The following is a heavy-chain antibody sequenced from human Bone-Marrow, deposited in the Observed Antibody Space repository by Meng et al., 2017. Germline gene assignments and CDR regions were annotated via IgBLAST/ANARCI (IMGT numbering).Heavy chain of an antibody. Sequence: ASVKVSCKASGYTFTSYAMHWVRQAPGQRLEWMGWINAGNGNTKYSQKFQGRVTITRDTSASTAYMELSSLRSEDTAVYYCATGSGYSYGYYYYYGMDVWGQGTMVTVSS. J-gene: IGHJ6*02. D-gene: IGHD5-18*01. CDR1: GYTFTSYA. CDR3: ATGSGYSYGYYYYYGMDV. CDR2: INAGNGNT. V-gene: IGHV1-3*01.